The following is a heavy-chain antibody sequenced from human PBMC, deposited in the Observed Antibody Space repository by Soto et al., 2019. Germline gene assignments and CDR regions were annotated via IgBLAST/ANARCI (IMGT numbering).Heavy chain of an antibody. D-gene: IGHD3-22*01. CDR3: ARVDNDSSGYYPGPFDY. CDR1: GFTFSSYA. Sequence: GGSLRLSCAASGFTFSSYAMSWVRQAPGKGLEWVSTISDSGGSTYYANSVKGRFTISRDNSKNTLYLQMNSLRAEDTAVYYCARVDNDSSGYYPGPFDYWGQGTLVTVSS. V-gene: IGHV3-23*01. CDR2: ISDSGGST. J-gene: IGHJ4*02.